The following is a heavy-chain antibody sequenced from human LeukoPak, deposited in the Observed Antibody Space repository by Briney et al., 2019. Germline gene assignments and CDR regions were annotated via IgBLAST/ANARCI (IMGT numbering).Heavy chain of an antibody. V-gene: IGHV4-4*07. CDR1: GGSIRSNY. CDR2: IYTSGST. J-gene: IGHJ4*02. D-gene: IGHD3-22*01. CDR3: ARVARSRPYYYDTNDYFDY. Sequence: SETLSLTCTVSGGSIRSNYWSWIRQPAGKGLEWIGRIYTSGSTNYNPSLKSRVTMSIDTSNNQFSLKLSSVTAADTAVYYCARVARSRPYYYDTNDYFDYWGQGTLVTVSS.